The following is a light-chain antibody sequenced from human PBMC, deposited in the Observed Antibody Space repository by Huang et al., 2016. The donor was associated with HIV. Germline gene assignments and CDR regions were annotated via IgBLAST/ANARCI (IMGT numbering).Light chain of an antibody. J-gene: IGKJ5*01. CDR2: SAS. V-gene: IGKV1-39*01. CDR1: HIIDNS. Sequence: DIQMTQSPSSLSAPLGDRVTITCRASHIIDNSLNWYQQRSGKAPKLLIFSASRLQGGVSSRFSGSGSGTEFTLTITSLQPEDFATYYCQQYYSTWPTFGQGTRLEIK. CDR3: QQYYSTWPT.